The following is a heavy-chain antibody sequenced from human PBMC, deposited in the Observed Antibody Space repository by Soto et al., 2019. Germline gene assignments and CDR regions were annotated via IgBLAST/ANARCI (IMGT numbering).Heavy chain of an antibody. CDR3: TTEGALPGPDFDY. V-gene: IGHV3-72*01. J-gene: IGHJ4*02. D-gene: IGHD3-16*01. Sequence: EVQLVESGGGLVQPGGSLRLSCVASGFTFSDHYIDWVRQAPGKGLEWVGRTKDKANSYTAEYAASVKGRFTISRDDSTNTMYLQMNTLKTEDTAVYYCTTEGALPGPDFDYWGQVTMVTVSS. CDR2: TKDKANSYTA. CDR1: GFTFSDHY.